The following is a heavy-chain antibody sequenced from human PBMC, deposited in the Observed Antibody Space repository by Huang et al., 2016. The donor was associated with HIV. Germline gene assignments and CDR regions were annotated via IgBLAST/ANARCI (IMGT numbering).Heavy chain of an antibody. Sequence: QLQLQESGPGLVKPSETLSLTCTVSGGSIRSDNYYWGWIRQPPGKGLEWIGSIYYMGSTYYTPSLKRRVTITVDTSKNHFALRMRSVTAADMAVYYCARLPGSITMIRGVITDPYWGQGTLVTVSS. CDR3: ARLPGSITMIRGVITDPY. J-gene: IGHJ4*02. CDR2: IYYMGST. D-gene: IGHD3-10*01. V-gene: IGHV4-39*02. CDR1: GGSIRSDNYY.